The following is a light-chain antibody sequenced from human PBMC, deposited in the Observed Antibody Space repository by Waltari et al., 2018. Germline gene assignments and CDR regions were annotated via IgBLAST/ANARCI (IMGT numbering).Light chain of an antibody. CDR1: SSNIGSDY. J-gene: IGLJ3*02. Sequence: QSVLTQPPSASGTPGQRVTISCSGSSSNIGSDYVYWFQQLPGTAPKLLLYKNNQRPSGGPDRCSGSKSGTSASLAISGLRSEDEADYYCASWDDSLSGWVFGGGTKLTLL. V-gene: IGLV1-47*01. CDR3: ASWDDSLSGWV. CDR2: KNN.